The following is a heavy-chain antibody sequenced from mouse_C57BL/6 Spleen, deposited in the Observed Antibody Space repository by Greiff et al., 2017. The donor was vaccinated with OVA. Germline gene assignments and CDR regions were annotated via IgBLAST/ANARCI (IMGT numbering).Heavy chain of an antibody. CDR2: ISSGGSYT. V-gene: IGHV5-6*01. CDR3: ARHEDYDVGRHFDY. J-gene: IGHJ2*01. D-gene: IGHD2-4*01. CDR1: GFTFSSYG. Sequence: EVQVVESGGDLVKPGGSLKLSCAASGFTFSSYGMSWVRQTPDKRLEWVATISSGGSYTYYPDSVKGRFTISRDNAKNTLYLQMSSLKSEDTAMYYCARHEDYDVGRHFDYWGQGTTLTVSS.